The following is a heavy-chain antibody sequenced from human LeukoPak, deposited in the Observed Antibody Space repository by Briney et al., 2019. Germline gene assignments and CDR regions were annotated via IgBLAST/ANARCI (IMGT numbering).Heavy chain of an antibody. CDR3: AREEVPHGFDI. V-gene: IGHV4-59*01. CDR1: GGSISTYY. CDR2: IYYSGST. Sequence: SETLSLTCTFSGGSISTYYWSWIRQPPGKGLEYIGYIYYSGSTNYNPSLKSRVTMSLDTSKNQFSLKLSSVTAADTAVYYCAREEVPHGFDIWGQGTMVTVSS. J-gene: IGHJ3*02.